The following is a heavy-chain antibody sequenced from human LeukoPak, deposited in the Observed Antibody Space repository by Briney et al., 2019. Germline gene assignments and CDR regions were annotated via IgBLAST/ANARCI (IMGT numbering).Heavy chain of an antibody. J-gene: IGHJ5*02. CDR2: THYRSKWYN. CDR1: GDSVSSNSAA. Sequence: SQTLSLTCAISGDSVSSNSAAWNWIRQSPSRGLEWLGRTHYRSKWYNDYAVSVKSRITINPDTSKNQFSLQLNSVTPEDTAVYYCARDRGIQLWLNDWFDPWGQGTLVTVSS. D-gene: IGHD5-18*01. V-gene: IGHV6-1*01. CDR3: ARDRGIQLWLNDWFDP.